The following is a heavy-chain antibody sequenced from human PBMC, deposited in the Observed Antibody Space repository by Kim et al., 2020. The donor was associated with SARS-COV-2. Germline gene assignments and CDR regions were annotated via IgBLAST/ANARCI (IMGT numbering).Heavy chain of an antibody. D-gene: IGHD3-22*01. Sequence: DSVKGRFTISRDNAKNSLYLQMNSLRAEDTAVYYCASEYYDSSGFTGFDYRGQGTLVTVSS. J-gene: IGHJ4*02. CDR3: ASEYYDSSGFTGFDY. V-gene: IGHV3-11*06.